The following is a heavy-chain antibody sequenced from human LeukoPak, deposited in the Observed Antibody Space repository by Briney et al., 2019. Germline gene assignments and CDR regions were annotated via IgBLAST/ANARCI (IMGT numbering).Heavy chain of an antibody. Sequence: ASVKVSCKASGYTFTGYYMHWVRQAPGQGLEWMGWINPNSGGTNYAQKFQGRVTMTRDTSISTAYMELSRLRSDDTAVYYCARVDGSGRAPIDYWGQGTLVTVSS. V-gene: IGHV1-2*02. CDR2: INPNSGGT. D-gene: IGHD3-10*01. CDR1: GYTFTGYY. CDR3: ARVDGSGRAPIDY. J-gene: IGHJ4*02.